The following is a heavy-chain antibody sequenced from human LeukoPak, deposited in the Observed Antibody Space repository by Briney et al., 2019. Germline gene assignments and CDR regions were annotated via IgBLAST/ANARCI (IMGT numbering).Heavy chain of an antibody. J-gene: IGHJ4*02. D-gene: IGHD3-22*01. CDR2: INWNGGST. V-gene: IGHV3-20*04. CDR1: GFTFYDYV. CDR3: ARARGGYYDSSGYHDY. Sequence: GGSLRLSCAASGFTFYDYVMSCVRQAPCKGLEFVSGINWNGGSTVYADSVKVLFTISTANSKNSLYLQVNSLRAEPTDLSYSARARGGYYDSSGYHDYWGPGTLVTVSS.